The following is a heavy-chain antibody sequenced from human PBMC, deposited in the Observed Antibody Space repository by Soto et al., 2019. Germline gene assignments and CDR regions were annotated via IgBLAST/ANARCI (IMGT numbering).Heavy chain of an antibody. J-gene: IGHJ4*02. D-gene: IGHD2-15*01. CDR2: MSYDETKK. CDR3: AKDRRDGDFMHILVVDF. CDR1: GFSRSSYA. Sequence: QVQLVESGGGVVQPGGSLRLSCATSGFSRSSYAMHWVRQAPGKGLEWVALMSYDETKKYYADSVKGRFTISRDTSKNTLFLQMNNLRVEDTAVYYCAKDRRDGDFMHILVVDFWGQGALVTVSS. V-gene: IGHV3-30*18.